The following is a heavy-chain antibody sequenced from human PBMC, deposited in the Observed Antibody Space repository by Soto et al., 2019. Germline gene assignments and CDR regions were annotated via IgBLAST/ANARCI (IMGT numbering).Heavy chain of an antibody. CDR1: GFNFIGYG. CDR2: ISYDGSNK. Sequence: GVSKRLSSTAAGFNFIGYGRHWVSQEPGKGLEWVAVISYDGSNKYYADSVKGRFTISRDNSKNTLYLQMNSLRAEDTAVYYCAKSAAYQYSGYDQNFDYWGQGTLVTVSS. J-gene: IGHJ4*02. CDR3: AKSAAYQYSGYDQNFDY. D-gene: IGHD5-12*01. V-gene: IGHV3-30*18.